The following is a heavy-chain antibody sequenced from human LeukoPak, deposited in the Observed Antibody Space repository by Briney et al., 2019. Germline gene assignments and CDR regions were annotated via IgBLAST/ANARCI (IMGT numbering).Heavy chain of an antibody. V-gene: IGHV3-7*03. Sequence: GGSLRLSCAASGFALSSHWMTWVRRVPGRGPEWVANVNRDGSETYYLDSVKGRFTISKDNAKNSLYLQMNSLRAEDTALYHCARNNGMDVWGQGTTVIVSS. J-gene: IGHJ6*02. CDR3: ARNNGMDV. CDR1: GFALSSHW. CDR2: VNRDGSET.